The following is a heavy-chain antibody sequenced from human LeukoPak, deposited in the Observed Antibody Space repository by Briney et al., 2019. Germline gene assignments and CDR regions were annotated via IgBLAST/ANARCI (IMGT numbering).Heavy chain of an antibody. V-gene: IGHV3-7*02. CDR3: AASPPGGPIDY. J-gene: IGHJ4*02. CDR1: GFTFSDYW. CDR2: ISQDGSNI. Sequence: GGSLRLSCAVSGFTFSDYWMSWVRLAPGKGLQWVADISQDGSNIYYVGSVKGRFTISRDNAKDSLYLQMNSLRAEDTAVYFCAASPPGGPIDYWGQGALVSVSS. D-gene: IGHD3-16*01.